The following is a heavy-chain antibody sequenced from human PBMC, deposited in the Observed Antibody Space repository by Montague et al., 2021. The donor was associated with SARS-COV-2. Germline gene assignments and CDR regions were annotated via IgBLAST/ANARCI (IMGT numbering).Heavy chain of an antibody. D-gene: IGHD3-22*01. CDR2: INHGGIT. CDR3: ARGHQGVAMIVVVMIGAEYYFDD. CDR1: GGSFNDYY. V-gene: IGHV4-34*01. Sequence: SETLSLTCAVYGGSFNDYYWSWIRQPPGKGLEWIGEINHGGITNYSPSLKSRVTISADTSKNQFSLKLKSVTAADTANYYCARGHQGVAMIVVVMIGAEYYFDDWGQGSLVTVSS. J-gene: IGHJ4*02.